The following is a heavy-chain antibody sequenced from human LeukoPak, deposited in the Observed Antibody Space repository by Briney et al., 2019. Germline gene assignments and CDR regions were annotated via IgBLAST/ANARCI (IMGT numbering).Heavy chain of an antibody. CDR2: IYTSGST. Sequence: SETLSLTCTVSGGSISSGSYYWSWIRQPAGKGLEWIGRIYTSGSTKYNPSLKSRVTISVDTSKNQFSLKLNSVTAAGTAVYYCTRGGSADPFEHWGQGTLVTVSS. V-gene: IGHV4-61*02. CDR3: TRGGSADPFEH. J-gene: IGHJ4*02. CDR1: GGSISSGSYY. D-gene: IGHD1-26*01.